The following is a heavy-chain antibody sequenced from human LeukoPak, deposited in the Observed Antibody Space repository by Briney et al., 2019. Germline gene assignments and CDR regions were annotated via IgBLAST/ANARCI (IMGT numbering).Heavy chain of an antibody. CDR2: ISSDGSLE. D-gene: IGHD2-2*01. Sequence: SCKASGYTFTNYYLHWVRQAPGKGLEWLAVISSDGSLEYYADSVKGRITISRDNSKNTLYLQMNSLRPEDTAVYYCARDPVPAAARHFDYWGQGTLVTVSS. J-gene: IGHJ4*02. CDR1: GYTFTNYY. V-gene: IGHV3-30-3*01. CDR3: ARDPVPAAARHFDY.